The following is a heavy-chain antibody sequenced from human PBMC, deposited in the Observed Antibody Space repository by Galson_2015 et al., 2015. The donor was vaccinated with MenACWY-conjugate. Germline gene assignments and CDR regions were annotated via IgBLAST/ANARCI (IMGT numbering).Heavy chain of an antibody. J-gene: IGHJ3*02. CDR3: ARDIGYHYDSSGYSDGGAFDI. V-gene: IGHV3-7*03. Sequence: SLRLSCAASGFTFSSYWMSWVRQAPGKGLEWVANIKQDGSEKYYVDSVKGRFTISRDNAKNSMYLQMNSLRADDTAVYYCARDIGYHYDSSGYSDGGAFDIWSQATMVAVSS. CDR1: GFTFSSYW. CDR2: IKQDGSEK. D-gene: IGHD3-22*01.